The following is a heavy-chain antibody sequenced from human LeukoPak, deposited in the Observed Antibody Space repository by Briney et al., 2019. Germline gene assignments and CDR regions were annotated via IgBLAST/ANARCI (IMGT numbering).Heavy chain of an antibody. Sequence: SETLSLTCTVSGGSISSYYWSWIRQPAGKGLEWIGRIYTSGSTNYNPSLKSRVTMSVDPSKNQFSLKLSSVTAADTAVYYCTHSSSRYYYYGMDVWGQGATVTVSS. V-gene: IGHV4-4*07. CDR3: THSSSRYYYYGMDV. CDR1: GGSISSYY. J-gene: IGHJ6*02. CDR2: IYTSGST. D-gene: IGHD6-6*01.